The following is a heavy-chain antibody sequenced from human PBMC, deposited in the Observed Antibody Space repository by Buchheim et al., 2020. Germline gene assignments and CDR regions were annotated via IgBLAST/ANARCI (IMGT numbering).Heavy chain of an antibody. J-gene: IGHJ6*02. CDR2: ISGGGDST. Sequence: EVQLVESGGGLVQPGGSLRLSCAASRFTFTSYSMSWVRQAPGKGLEWVSMISGGGDSTFYADSVKGRFVISRDNSENSLFLELTSLRAEDTATYYCAKDLRGRGYDMDVWGQGTT. CDR3: AKDLRGRGYDMDV. V-gene: IGHV3-23*04. CDR1: RFTFTSYS. D-gene: IGHD6-25*01.